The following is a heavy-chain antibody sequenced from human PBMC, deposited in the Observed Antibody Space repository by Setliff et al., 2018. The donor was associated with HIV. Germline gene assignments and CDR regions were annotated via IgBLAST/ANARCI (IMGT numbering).Heavy chain of an antibody. Sequence: SETLSLTCSVSGGSISSYYWSWIRQPAGKGLEWIGRIYARGGTNYNPSLESRVTMSVDTSMDQFSLKLTSVTAADTAVYYCARDGDYYDTTGYYSLDYWGQGTLVTVSS. CDR2: IYARGGT. CDR1: GGSISSYY. J-gene: IGHJ4*02. CDR3: ARDGDYYDTTGYYSLDY. V-gene: IGHV4-4*07. D-gene: IGHD3-22*01.